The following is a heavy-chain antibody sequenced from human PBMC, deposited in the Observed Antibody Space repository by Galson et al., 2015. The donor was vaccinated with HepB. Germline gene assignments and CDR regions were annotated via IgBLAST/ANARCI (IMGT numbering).Heavy chain of an antibody. CDR1: GFTFSSYW. CDR3: ARSRVNWSYSPFDY. V-gene: IGHV3-7*03. Sequence: SLRLSCAASGFTFSSYWMNWVRKAPGKGLEWVANIKQDGSEKYYVDSMKGRFTISRDNAKNSLYLQMNSLRAEDTAVYYCARSRVNWSYSPFDYWGQGTLVTVSS. J-gene: IGHJ4*02. CDR2: IKQDGSEK. D-gene: IGHD1-26*01.